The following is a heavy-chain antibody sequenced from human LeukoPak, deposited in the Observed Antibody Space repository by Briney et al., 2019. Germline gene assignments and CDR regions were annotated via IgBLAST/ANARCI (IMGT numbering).Heavy chain of an antibody. CDR1: GFTFSSYD. CDR3: ARLEPAGYFDY. J-gene: IGHJ4*02. CDR2: IGTAGDT. Sequence: GGSLRLSCAASGFTFSSYDMHWVRQATGKGLEWVSAIGTAGDTYYPGSVKGRFTISRENAENSLYLQMNSLRAGDTAVYYCARLEPAGYFDYWGQGTLVTVSS. D-gene: IGHD2-2*01. V-gene: IGHV3-13*01.